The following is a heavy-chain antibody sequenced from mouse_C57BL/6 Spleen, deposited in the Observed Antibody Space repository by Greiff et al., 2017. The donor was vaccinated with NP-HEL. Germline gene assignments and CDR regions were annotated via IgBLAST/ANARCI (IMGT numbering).Heavy chain of an antibody. CDR1: GYTFTSYW. D-gene: IGHD2-2*01. CDR2: IHPNSGST. J-gene: IGHJ1*03. V-gene: IGHV1-64*01. CDR3: ARNGYDEGYGYFDV. Sequence: QVQLQQPGAELVKPGASVKLSCKASGYTFTSYWMHWVKQRPGLGLEWIGMIHPNSGSTNYNEKFKSKATLTVDKSSSTAYMQLSSLTSEDSAVYYCARNGYDEGYGYFDVWGTGTTVTVSS.